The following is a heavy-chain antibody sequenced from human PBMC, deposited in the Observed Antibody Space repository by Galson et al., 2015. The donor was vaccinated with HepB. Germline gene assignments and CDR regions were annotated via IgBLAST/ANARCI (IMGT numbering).Heavy chain of an antibody. D-gene: IGHD3-22*01. V-gene: IGHV3-7*03. CDR1: GFTFSSYW. CDR3: ARVYYYDSSGYSPYFDY. Sequence: SLRLSCAASGFTFSSYWMSWVRQAPGKGLEWVANIKQDGSEKYYVDSVKGRFTISRDNAKNSLYLQMNSLRAEDTAVYYCARVYYYDSSGYSPYFDYWGQGTLVTVSS. CDR2: IKQDGSEK. J-gene: IGHJ4*02.